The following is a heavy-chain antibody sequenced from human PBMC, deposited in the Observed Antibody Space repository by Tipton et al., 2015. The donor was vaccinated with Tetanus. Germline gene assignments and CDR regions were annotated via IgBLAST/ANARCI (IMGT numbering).Heavy chain of an antibody. J-gene: IGHJ6*02. V-gene: IGHV3-30*18. CDR3: AKDPWGTIFGVVTYGPYGMDV. D-gene: IGHD3-3*01. CDR2: ISYDGSNK. Sequence: SLRLSCAPSGFTFSSYGMHWVRQAPGKGLEWVAVISYDGSNKYYADSVKGRFTISRDNSKNTLYLQMNSLRAEDTAVYYCAKDPWGTIFGVVTYGPYGMDVWGQGTTVTVSS. CDR1: GFTFSSYG.